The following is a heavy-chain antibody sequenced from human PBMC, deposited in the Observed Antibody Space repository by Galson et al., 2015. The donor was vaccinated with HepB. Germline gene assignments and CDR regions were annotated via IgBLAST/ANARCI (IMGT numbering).Heavy chain of an antibody. J-gene: IGHJ4*02. D-gene: IGHD5-24*01. CDR3: ARGERWLQSSANFGY. CDR2: ISGAGDDT. CDR1: GFSFSSYA. Sequence: SLRLSCAASGFSFSSYAMIWVRQAPGKGLEWVSAISGAGDDTYDADSVKGRFTIFRDNSKNTLYLQMNSLRVGDTAVYYCARGERWLQSSANFGYWGQGALVTVSS. V-gene: IGHV3-23*01.